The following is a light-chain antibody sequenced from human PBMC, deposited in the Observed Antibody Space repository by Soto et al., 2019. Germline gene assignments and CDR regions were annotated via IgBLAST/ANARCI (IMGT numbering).Light chain of an antibody. CDR1: HSITTW. CDR2: DVS. V-gene: IGKV1-5*01. J-gene: IGKJ2*01. CDR3: QPYNNN. Sequence: DIQMTQSPSTLSASVGDRVTITCRASHSITTWLAWYQQKPGKAPKVLIYDVSTLGSGVPSRFSDSGSGTEFTLTISSLQPDDFATYYCQPYNNNFGQGTKVEIK.